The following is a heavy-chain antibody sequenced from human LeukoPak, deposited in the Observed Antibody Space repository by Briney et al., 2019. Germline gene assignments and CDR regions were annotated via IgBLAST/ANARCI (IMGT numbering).Heavy chain of an antibody. CDR3: ASTLLLRPYYFDY. CDR1: GGTFSSYA. V-gene: IGHV1-69*05. D-gene: IGHD3-22*01. Sequence: SVKVSCKASGGTFSSYAISWVRQAPGQGLEWMGRIIPIFGTADYAQKFQGRVTITTDESTSTAYMELSSLRSEDTAVYYCASTLLLRPYYFDYWGQGTLVTVSS. J-gene: IGHJ4*02. CDR2: IIPIFGTA.